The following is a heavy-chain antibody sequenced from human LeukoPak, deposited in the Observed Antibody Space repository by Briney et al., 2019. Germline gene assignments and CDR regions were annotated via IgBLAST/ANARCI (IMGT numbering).Heavy chain of an antibody. CDR2: IYYSGTT. Sequence: PSETLSLTCTVSGGSISGNSYYWGWIRQPPGKGLEWIGTIYYSGTTYYNPSLKSRVTISVDTSKNQFSLKLSSVTAADTAVYYCARNDYGSGLFDYWGQGTLVTVSS. CDR3: ARNDYGSGLFDY. CDR1: GGSISGNSYY. V-gene: IGHV4-39*07. D-gene: IGHD3-10*01. J-gene: IGHJ4*02.